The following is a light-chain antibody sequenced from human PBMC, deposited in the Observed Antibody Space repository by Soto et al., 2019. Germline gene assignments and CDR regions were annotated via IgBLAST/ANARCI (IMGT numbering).Light chain of an antibody. CDR3: QHYNSYSEA. Sequence: EIVMTQSPATLSVSPGETATLSCKASQSVSNTYLAWYQQKPGQAPRLLIYGISTRATGVPARFSGSGSGTDFTLTISSLQSEDFATYYCQHYNSYSEAFGQGTKVELK. J-gene: IGKJ1*01. CDR1: QSVSNT. V-gene: IGKV3-15*01. CDR2: GIS.